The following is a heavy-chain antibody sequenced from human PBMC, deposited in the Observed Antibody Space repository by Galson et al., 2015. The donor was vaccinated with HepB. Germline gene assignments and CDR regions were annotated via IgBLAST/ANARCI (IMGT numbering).Heavy chain of an antibody. V-gene: IGHV1-46*01. D-gene: IGHD1-26*01. CDR2: INPSGGST. J-gene: IGHJ4*02. CDR1: GYTFTSYY. CDR3: AREGLDRIVGATPDFDY. Sequence: SVKVSCKASGYTFTSYYMHWVRQAPGQGLEWMGIINPSGGSTSYAQKFQGRVTMTRDTSTSTVYMELSSLRSEDTAVYYCAREGLDRIVGATPDFDYWGQGTLVTVSS.